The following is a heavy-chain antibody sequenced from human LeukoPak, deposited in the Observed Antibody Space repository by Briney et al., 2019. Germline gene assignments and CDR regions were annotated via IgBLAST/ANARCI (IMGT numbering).Heavy chain of an antibody. CDR3: ARLPSPIAAAGEAGY. CDR1: GFTFSSYW. Sequence: GGSLRLTCAASGFTFSSYWMSWVRQAPGKGLEWVANIKQDGSEKYYVDSVKGRFTISRDNAKNSLYLQMNSLRAEDTAVYYCARLPSPIAAAGEAGYWGQGTLVTVSS. CDR2: IKQDGSEK. J-gene: IGHJ4*02. D-gene: IGHD6-13*01. V-gene: IGHV3-7*01.